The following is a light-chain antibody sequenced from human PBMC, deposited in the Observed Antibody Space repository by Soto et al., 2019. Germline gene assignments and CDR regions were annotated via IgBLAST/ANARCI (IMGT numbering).Light chain of an antibody. V-gene: IGKV1-5*01. CDR2: DAS. Sequence: DIQMTQSPSTLSASVDDRVTITCRASQSISSWLAWYQQKPGKAPKLLIYDASSLERGVPSRFSGSGSGTEFTLTISSLQPYDFATYYCQQYNSYSPYTFGQGTKLEI. CDR3: QQYNSYSPYT. CDR1: QSISSW. J-gene: IGKJ2*01.